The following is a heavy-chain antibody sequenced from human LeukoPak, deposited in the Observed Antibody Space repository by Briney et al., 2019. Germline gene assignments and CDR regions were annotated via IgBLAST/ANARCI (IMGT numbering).Heavy chain of an antibody. CDR2: IYYSGST. CDR3: ARDRESWFDP. CDR1: GGSISSYY. J-gene: IGHJ5*02. Sequence: PSETLSLTCTVSGGSISSYYWSWIRQPPGKGLEWIGYIYYSGSTNYNPSLKSRVTISVDTSKNQFSLKLSSVTAAGTAVYYCARDRESWFDPWGQGTLVTVSS. D-gene: IGHD1-26*01. V-gene: IGHV4-59*01.